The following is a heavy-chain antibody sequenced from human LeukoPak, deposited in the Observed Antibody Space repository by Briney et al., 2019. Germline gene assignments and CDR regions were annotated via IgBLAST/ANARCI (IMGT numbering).Heavy chain of an antibody. CDR1: GFTFDDYA. J-gene: IGHJ3*02. Sequence: SLRLSCAASGFTFDDYAMHWVRQAPGKGLEWVSGISWNSGSIGYADPVKGRFTISRDNAKNSLYLQMNSLRAEDTALYYCAKDTDYGGSYAFDIWGQGTMVTVSS. CDR3: AKDTDYGGSYAFDI. V-gene: IGHV3-9*01. CDR2: ISWNSGSI. D-gene: IGHD4-23*01.